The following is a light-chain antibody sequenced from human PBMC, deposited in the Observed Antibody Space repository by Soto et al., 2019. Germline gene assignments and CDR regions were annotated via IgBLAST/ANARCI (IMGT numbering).Light chain of an antibody. Sequence: PGDTATLSCRASQTVSNYLTWYQQKPGQAPRLLIYDTSKRAAGIPARFSGSGSGTDFTLTISSLEPEDFAVYYCQQRSSWPLFXGGTKVDIK. CDR1: QTVSNY. CDR3: QQRSSWPL. CDR2: DTS. V-gene: IGKV3-11*01. J-gene: IGKJ4*01.